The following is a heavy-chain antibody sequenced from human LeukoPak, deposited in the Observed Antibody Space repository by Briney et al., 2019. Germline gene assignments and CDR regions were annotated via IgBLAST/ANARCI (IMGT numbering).Heavy chain of an antibody. J-gene: IGHJ4*02. Sequence: GGSLRLSCAASGFMLSSTWMHWVRQAPGKGLVWVSRINSDATSTSYADSVRGRFTISRDDAKNAMYLQMNSLRAEDTAMYYCVRGSPGYSSSWHAYWGQGTLVTVSS. CDR1: GFMLSSTW. D-gene: IGHD6-13*01. V-gene: IGHV3-74*01. CDR3: VRGSPGYSSSWHAY. CDR2: INSDATST.